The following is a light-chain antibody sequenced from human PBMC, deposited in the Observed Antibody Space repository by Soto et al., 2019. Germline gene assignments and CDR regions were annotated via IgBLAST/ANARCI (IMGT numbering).Light chain of an antibody. CDR3: CSYAGRYTYV. V-gene: IGLV2-11*01. Sequence: QSALTQPRSVSGSPGQSVTISCTGTSSDVGAYNYVSWYQQHPGKAPKLMIYDVSKRPSGVPDRLSGSKSGNTASLTISGLQADDEADYYCCSYAGRYTYVFGTGTKVTVL. CDR2: DVS. J-gene: IGLJ1*01. CDR1: SSDVGAYNY.